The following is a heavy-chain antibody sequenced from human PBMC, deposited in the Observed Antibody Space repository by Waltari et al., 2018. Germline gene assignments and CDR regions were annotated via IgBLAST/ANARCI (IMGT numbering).Heavy chain of an antibody. CDR2: IIPIFGSA. CDR1: GVPFRSYA. V-gene: IGHV1-69*12. Sequence: QVQLVQSGAAVKKPGSSVKVSCQASGVPFRSYAFSWVRQAPGQGLEWMGGIIPIFGSANYAQKFQGRVTITADESTSTAYMELSSLRSEDTAVYYCARGKQQLGALDYWGQGTLVTVSS. D-gene: IGHD6-13*01. CDR3: ARGKQQLGALDY. J-gene: IGHJ4*02.